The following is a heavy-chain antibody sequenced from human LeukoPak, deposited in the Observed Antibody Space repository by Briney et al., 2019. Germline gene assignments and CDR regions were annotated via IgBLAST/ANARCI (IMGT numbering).Heavy chain of an antibody. CDR1: GFTFSSYS. Sequence: GSLRLSCAASGFTFSSYSMNWVRQAPGKGLGWVSSISSSSSYIYYADSVKGRFTISRDNAKNSLYLQMNSLRAEDTAVYYCAREYGDYPSNHYGMDVWGQGTTVTVSS. J-gene: IGHJ6*02. V-gene: IGHV3-21*01. CDR2: ISSSSSYI. CDR3: AREYGDYPSNHYGMDV. D-gene: IGHD4-17*01.